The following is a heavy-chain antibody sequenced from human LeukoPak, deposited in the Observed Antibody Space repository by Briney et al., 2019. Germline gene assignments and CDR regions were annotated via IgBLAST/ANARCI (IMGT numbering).Heavy chain of an antibody. V-gene: IGHV3-21*01. CDR1: AFTFSSYS. J-gene: IGHJ4*02. Sequence: PGGTLRLSCAASAFTFSSYSMNWVRQAPGQGLEWVSSISGSSRYIYYADSVKGRFTISRDNAKNSLYLQMNSLRAEDTAVYYCARWTIDYWGQGTLVTVSS. CDR3: ARWTIDY. D-gene: IGHD3/OR15-3a*01. CDR2: ISGSSRYI.